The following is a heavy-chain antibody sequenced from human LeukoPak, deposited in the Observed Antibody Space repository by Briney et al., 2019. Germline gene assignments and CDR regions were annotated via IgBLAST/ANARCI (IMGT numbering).Heavy chain of an antibody. CDR2: IVVGSGNT. Sequence: SVKVSCKASGFTFTSSAMQWVRQARGQRLEWIGWIVVGSGNTNYAQKFQERVTITRDMSTSTAYMELSSLRAEDTAVYYCARVIQTFYYDSSGYYSSASNDFWGQGTLVTVSS. V-gene: IGHV1-58*02. CDR1: GFTFTSSA. CDR3: ARVIQTFYYDSSGYYSSASNDF. J-gene: IGHJ4*02. D-gene: IGHD3-22*01.